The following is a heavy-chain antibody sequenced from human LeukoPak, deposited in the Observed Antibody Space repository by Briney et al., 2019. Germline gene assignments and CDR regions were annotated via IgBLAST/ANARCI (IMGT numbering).Heavy chain of an antibody. Sequence: QTGGSLRLSCAVSGFTFSSYWIHWVRQAPGKGLVWVSRINSDGSNTRYADSVKGRFTISRDNAKNTLYLQMNSLRAEDTAVYYCAGGYSSNWHYFEYWGQGTLVTVSS. CDR1: GFTFSSYW. CDR3: AGGYSSNWHYFEY. J-gene: IGHJ4*02. D-gene: IGHD6-13*01. V-gene: IGHV3-74*01. CDR2: INSDGSNT.